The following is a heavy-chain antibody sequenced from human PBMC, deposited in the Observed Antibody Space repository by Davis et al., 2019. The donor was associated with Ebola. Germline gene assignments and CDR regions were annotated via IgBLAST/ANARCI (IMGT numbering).Heavy chain of an antibody. V-gene: IGHV1-69*13. J-gene: IGHJ3*02. CDR1: GGTFNSYA. CDR3: GRGGRRRSDDDFDI. CDR2: IIPIFGSA. Sequence: SVKVSCKASGGTFNSYAISWVRQAPGQGLEWMGGIIPIFGSANYAQKFQGRVTITADESTSTAYMDLSSLRSEDTAVYYCGRGGRRRSDDDFDIWGQGTMVTVSS. D-gene: IGHD1-1*01.